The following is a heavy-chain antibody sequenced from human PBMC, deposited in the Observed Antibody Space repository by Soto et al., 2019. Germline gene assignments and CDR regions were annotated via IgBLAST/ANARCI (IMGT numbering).Heavy chain of an antibody. D-gene: IGHD3-10*01. CDR3: ARTNGGLLWFGELGPWFDP. V-gene: IGHV4-28*01. CDR2: IYYSGST. Sequence: QVQLQESGPGLVKPSDTLSLTCAVSGYSISSSNWWGWIRQPPGKGLEWIGYIYYSGSTYYKPSLKSRLTMSVDTSKNQFSLKLSSVTAVDTAVYYCARTNGGLLWFGELGPWFDPWGQGTLVTVSS. CDR1: GYSISSSNW. J-gene: IGHJ5*02.